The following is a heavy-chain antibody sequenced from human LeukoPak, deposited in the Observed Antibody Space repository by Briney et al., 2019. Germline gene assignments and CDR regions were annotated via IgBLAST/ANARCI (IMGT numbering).Heavy chain of an antibody. V-gene: IGHV1-24*01. CDR3: ATAPMVRGVIWFDP. J-gene: IGHJ5*02. CDR2: FDPEDGET. D-gene: IGHD3-10*01. Sequence: RASVKVSCKVSGYTLTELSMHWVRQAPGKGLEWMGGFDPEDGETIYAQKFQGRVTMTEDTSTDTAYMELSSLRSEDTAVYYCATAPMVRGVIWFDPWGQGTLVTVSS. CDR1: GYTLTELS.